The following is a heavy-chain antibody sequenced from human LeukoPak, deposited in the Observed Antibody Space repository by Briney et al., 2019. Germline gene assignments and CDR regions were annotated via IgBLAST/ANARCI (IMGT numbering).Heavy chain of an antibody. D-gene: IGHD6-19*01. J-gene: IGHJ4*02. CDR1: GYPFTGYY. Sequence: ASVKVSCKASGYPFTGYYLHWLRQAPGQGPEWMGWIKPDSGSSHYAQKFQGRVTMTRDTSSNSAYMDLTRLKSDDTALYYCARARVPIAVAGLYYFDYWGQGALVTVSS. V-gene: IGHV1-2*02. CDR2: IKPDSGSS. CDR3: ARARVPIAVAGLYYFDY.